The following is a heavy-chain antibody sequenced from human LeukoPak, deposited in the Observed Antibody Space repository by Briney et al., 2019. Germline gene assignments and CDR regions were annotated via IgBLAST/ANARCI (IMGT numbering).Heavy chain of an antibody. Sequence: SETLSLTCDVSGFSVSRGHYWGWIRPPPGKGLEWIGSIYHSGSNYYNPSLESRVTMSVDSSKNQFSLKLSSVTAADTAVYYCARDNGGWYFDYWGQGTLVTVSS. CDR3: ARDNGGWYFDY. J-gene: IGHJ4*02. CDR1: GFSVSRGHY. V-gene: IGHV4-38-2*02. CDR2: IYHSGSN. D-gene: IGHD2-8*01.